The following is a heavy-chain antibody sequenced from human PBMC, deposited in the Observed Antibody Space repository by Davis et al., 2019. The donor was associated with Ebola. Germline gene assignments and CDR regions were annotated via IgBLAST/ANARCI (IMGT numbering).Heavy chain of an antibody. CDR3: ARGGGIAARRGGYYGMDV. D-gene: IGHD6-6*01. CDR2: INHSGST. V-gene: IGHV4-34*01. Sequence: MPSETLSLTCAVYGGSFSGYYWSWIRQPPGKGLEWIGEINHSGSTNYNPSLKSRVTISVDTSKNQFSLKLSSVTAADTAVYYCARGGGIAARRGGYYGMDVWGQGTTVTVSS. CDR1: GGSFSGYY. J-gene: IGHJ6*02.